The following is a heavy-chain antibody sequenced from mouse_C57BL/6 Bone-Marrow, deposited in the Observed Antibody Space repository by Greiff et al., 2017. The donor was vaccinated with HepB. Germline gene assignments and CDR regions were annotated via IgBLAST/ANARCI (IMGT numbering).Heavy chain of an antibody. CDR1: GYAFTNYL. CDR3: AREGTTVDY. V-gene: IGHV1-54*01. CDR2: INPGSGGT. D-gene: IGHD1-1*01. J-gene: IGHJ2*01. Sequence: VQLVESGAELVRPGTSVKVSCKASGYAFTNYLIEWVKQRPGQGLEWIGVINPGSGGTNYNEKFKGKATLTADKSSSTAYMQLSSLTSEDSAVYFCAREGTTVDYWGQGTTLTVSS.